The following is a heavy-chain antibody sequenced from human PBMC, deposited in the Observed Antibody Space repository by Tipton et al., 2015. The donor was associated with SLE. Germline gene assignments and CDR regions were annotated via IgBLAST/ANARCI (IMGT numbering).Heavy chain of an antibody. J-gene: IGHJ4*02. Sequence: TLSLTCTVSAGSINSHYFSWIRQPPGKGLEWIGFIYSSGTTHYNPSPRSRVTMSVDTSKNQLSLSLNSVTTADTAMYYCARALRYSSGYFDFWGQGKRVTVSS. CDR2: IYSSGTT. CDR3: ARALRYSSGYFDF. D-gene: IGHD3-22*01. V-gene: IGHV4-59*11. CDR1: AGSINSHY.